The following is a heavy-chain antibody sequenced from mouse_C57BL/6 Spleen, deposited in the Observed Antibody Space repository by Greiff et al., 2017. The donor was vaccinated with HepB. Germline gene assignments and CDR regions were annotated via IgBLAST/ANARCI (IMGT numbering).Heavy chain of an antibody. CDR3: ASGYYYGSSYGYFDV. Sequence: VQLQQPGAELVKPGASVKLSCKASGYTFTSYWMHWVKQRPGQGLEWIGMIHPNSGSTNYNEKFKSKATLTVDKSSSTAYMQLSSLTSEDSAVYYCASGYYYGSSYGYFDVWGTGTTVTVSS. V-gene: IGHV1-64*01. CDR1: GYTFTSYW. J-gene: IGHJ1*03. CDR2: IHPNSGST. D-gene: IGHD1-1*01.